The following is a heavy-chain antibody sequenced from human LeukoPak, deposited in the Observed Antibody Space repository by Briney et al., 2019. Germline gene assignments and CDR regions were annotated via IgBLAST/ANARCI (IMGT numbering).Heavy chain of an antibody. CDR3: ARGMVVKLPDMDV. J-gene: IGHJ6*02. D-gene: IGHD3-22*01. V-gene: IGHV4-34*01. CDR2: ISHRGRT. CDR1: GESFSAFS. Sequence: SETLSLTCAVYGESFSAFSWNWLRQSPGRGLEWIGEISHRGRTTYNPSLNSRVIISVDASKNQFSLTLTPVTAADTAVYYCARGMVVKLPDMDVWGQGATVTVSS.